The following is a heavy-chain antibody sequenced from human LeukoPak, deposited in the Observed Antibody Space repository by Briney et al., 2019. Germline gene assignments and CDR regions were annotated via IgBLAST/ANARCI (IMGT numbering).Heavy chain of an antibody. CDR3: ARRPGN. D-gene: IGHD1-14*01. CDR2: IYSGGAI. V-gene: IGHV3-53*01. CDR1: GFAVGRNY. J-gene: IGHJ1*01. Sequence: PGGSLRLSCVASGFAVGRNYMSWVRQAPGKGLERVSLIYSGGAIRYADSVKGRFTISRDSSKNTLFLQMNDLTVEDTARYYCARRPGNWGQGTLVTVSS.